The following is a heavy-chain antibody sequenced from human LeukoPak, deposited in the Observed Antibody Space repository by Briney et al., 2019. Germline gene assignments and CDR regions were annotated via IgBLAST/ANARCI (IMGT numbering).Heavy chain of an antibody. CDR1: GFTFSSYS. J-gene: IGHJ4*02. D-gene: IGHD3-22*01. CDR2: ISSSSSYI. Sequence: GGSLRLSCAASGFTFSSYSMEWVRQARGKGGEGVSSISSSSSYIYYADSVQGRFTISRDNAKNSLYLQMNSLRAEDTAVYYCAREDSSGYSQQIDYWGQGTLVTVSS. V-gene: IGHV3-21*01. CDR3: AREDSSGYSQQIDY.